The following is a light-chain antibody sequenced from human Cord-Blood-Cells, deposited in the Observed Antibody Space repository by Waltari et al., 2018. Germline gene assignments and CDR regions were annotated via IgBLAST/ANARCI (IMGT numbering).Light chain of an antibody. CDR3: QQYNNWPPT. Sequence: EIVMPQSPATLSVSPGERATLPCRASQSVSSNLAWYQQKPGQAPRLLIYGASTRATGIPVRFSGSGSGTEFTLTISGLQSEDFAVYYCQQYNNWPPTFGQGTKVEIK. V-gene: IGKV3-15*01. J-gene: IGKJ1*01. CDR1: QSVSSN. CDR2: GAS.